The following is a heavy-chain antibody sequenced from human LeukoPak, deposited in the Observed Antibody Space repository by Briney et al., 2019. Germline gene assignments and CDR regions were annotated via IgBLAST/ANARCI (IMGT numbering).Heavy chain of an antibody. CDR3: ARRQTTMVRGSDAFDI. V-gene: IGHV4-59*08. D-gene: IGHD3-10*01. CDR1: GGSISSYY. Sequence: SETLSLTCTVSGGSISSYYWSWIRQPPGKGLEWVGYIYYSGSTNYNPSLKSRVTISVDTSKNQFSLKLSSVTAADTAVYYCARRQTTMVRGSDAFDIWGQGTMVTVSS. CDR2: IYYSGST. J-gene: IGHJ3*02.